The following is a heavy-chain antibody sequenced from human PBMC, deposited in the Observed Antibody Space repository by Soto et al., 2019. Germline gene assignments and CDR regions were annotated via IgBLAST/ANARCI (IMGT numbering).Heavy chain of an antibody. V-gene: IGHV1-46*04. CDR2: INPSTSVT. CDR3: VRRDFGDYDYFDY. CDR1: GYTLPSYY. J-gene: IGHJ4*02. Sequence: QVQLMQSGAEVAKPGASVKLSCKASGYTLPSYYIHWVRQAPGQGLDCLGMINPSTSVTTYAQELQGRLTLIKDPSTRTSTNTFYMHLSGLTSDDTAVYYCVRRDFGDYDYFDYWGQGTLVTISS. D-gene: IGHD4-17*01.